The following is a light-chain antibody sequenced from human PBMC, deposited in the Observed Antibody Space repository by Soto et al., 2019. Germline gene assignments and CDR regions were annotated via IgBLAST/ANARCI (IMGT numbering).Light chain of an antibody. CDR3: QHHNSYSQT. J-gene: IGKJ1*01. CDR1: QSIRHY. V-gene: IGKV1-5*01. CDR2: GAS. Sequence: DIQMTQSPPTLSASVGDRVTITCRASQSIRHYLAWYQQMPGKAPKLLIYGASTLQSGVPSRFSGSGSGTEFTLTISSLQPDDFGTYFCQHHNSYSQTFGQGPKLDIK.